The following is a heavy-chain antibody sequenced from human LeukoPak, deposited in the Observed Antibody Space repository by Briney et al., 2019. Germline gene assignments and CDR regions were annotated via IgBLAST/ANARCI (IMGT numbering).Heavy chain of an antibody. Sequence: GASVKVSCKASGYTFTGYYMHWVRQAPGQGLEWMGWINPNSGNTGYAQKFQGRVTITRNTSISTAYMELSSLRSEDTAVYYCARGEFGSGYPQPFDYWGQGTLVTVSS. V-gene: IGHV1-8*03. CDR2: INPNSGNT. J-gene: IGHJ4*02. CDR3: ARGEFGSGYPQPFDY. D-gene: IGHD3-3*01. CDR1: GYTFTGYY.